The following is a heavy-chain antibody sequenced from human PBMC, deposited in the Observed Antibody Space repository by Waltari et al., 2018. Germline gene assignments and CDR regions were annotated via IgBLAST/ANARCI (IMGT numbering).Heavy chain of an antibody. CDR1: EFTFSSYA. J-gene: IGHJ6*02. Sequence: QVRLVGSGGGVVQPRRTMRLSCSGFEFTFSSYATHWVRQAPGKGLEWVAVISYNGRNIYYVDSVKCRFTISRDNSKNMLDLQMNSLRAEDTAVYYCARDYCDRKNCHGMDVWGQGTTVTVSS. CDR2: ISYNGRNI. D-gene: IGHD3-22*01. V-gene: IGHV3-30*04. CDR3: ARDYCDRKNCHGMDV.